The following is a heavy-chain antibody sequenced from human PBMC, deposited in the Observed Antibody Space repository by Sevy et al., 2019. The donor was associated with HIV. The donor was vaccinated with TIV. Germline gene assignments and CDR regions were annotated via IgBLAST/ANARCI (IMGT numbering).Heavy chain of an antibody. D-gene: IGHD1-1*01. J-gene: IGHJ5*02. CDR2: IYHSGST. V-gene: IGHV4-30-2*01. Sequence: SETLSLTCAVSGGSISSGGYSWSWIRQPPGKGLEWIGYIYHSGSTYYNPSLKSRLTISVDRSKNQFSLNLSSVTAADTAVYYCARVATGTHHNNWFDPWGQGTLVNVSS. CDR3: ARVATGTHHNNWFDP. CDR1: GGSISSGGYS.